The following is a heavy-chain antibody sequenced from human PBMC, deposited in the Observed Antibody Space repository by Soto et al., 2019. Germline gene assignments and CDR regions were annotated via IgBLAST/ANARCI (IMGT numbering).Heavy chain of an antibody. D-gene: IGHD2-8*01. V-gene: IGHV3-9*01. J-gene: IGHJ6*02. CDR3: AKDIMVTRPFTGYYGMDV. Sequence: EVQLVESGGGLVQPGRSLRLSCAASGFTFDDYAMHWVRQAPGKGLEWVSGISWNSGSIGYADSVKGRFTISRDNAKNSLYLQMNSLRAEDTALYYCAKDIMVTRPFTGYYGMDVWGQGTTVTVSS. CDR1: GFTFDDYA. CDR2: ISWNSGSI.